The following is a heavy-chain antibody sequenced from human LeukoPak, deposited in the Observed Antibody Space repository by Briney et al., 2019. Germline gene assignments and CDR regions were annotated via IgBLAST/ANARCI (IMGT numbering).Heavy chain of an antibody. CDR1: GFTFSSYA. Sequence: PGGSLRLSCAASGFTFSSYAMSWVRQAPGKGLEWVSAISGSGGSTYYADSVKGRFTISRDNAKNSLYLQMNSLRAEDTAVYYCARGIRMTPDYWGQGTLVTVSS. CDR2: ISGSGGST. CDR3: ARGIRMTPDY. V-gene: IGHV3-23*01. J-gene: IGHJ4*02.